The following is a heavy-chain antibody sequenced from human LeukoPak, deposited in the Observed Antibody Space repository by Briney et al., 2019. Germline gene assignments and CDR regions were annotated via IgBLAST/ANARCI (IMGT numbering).Heavy chain of an antibody. CDR2: IYYSGST. V-gene: IGHV4-39*01. D-gene: IGHD6-13*01. J-gene: IGHJ4*02. Sequence: SETLSLTCTVSGGSISSRSYYWGWIRQPPGKGLEWIGSIYYSGSTYYNPSLKSRVTISVDTSKNQFSLKLSSVTAADTAVYYCARHGIAAAGRKVPYYFDYWGQGTLVTVSS. CDR1: GGSISSRSYY. CDR3: ARHGIAAAGRKVPYYFDY.